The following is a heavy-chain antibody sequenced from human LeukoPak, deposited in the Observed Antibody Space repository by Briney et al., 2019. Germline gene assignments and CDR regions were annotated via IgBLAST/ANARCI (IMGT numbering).Heavy chain of an antibody. V-gene: IGHV3-48*03. CDR1: GFTFSSYE. D-gene: IGHD3-22*01. CDR3: ARGWDYYDSSGYYY. J-gene: IGHJ4*02. CDR2: ISSSGSTI. Sequence: GGSLRLSCAASGFTFSSYEMSWVRQAPGKGLEWVSYISSSGSTIYYADSVKGRFTISRDNAKNSLYLQMNSLRAEDTAVYYCARGWDYYDSSGYYYWGQGTLVTVSS.